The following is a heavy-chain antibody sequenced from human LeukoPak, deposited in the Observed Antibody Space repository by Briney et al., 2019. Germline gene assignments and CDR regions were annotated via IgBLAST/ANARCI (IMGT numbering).Heavy chain of an antibody. D-gene: IGHD6-13*01. CDR3: ARAWNRVSGYSSSWYGALLFDAFDI. CDR1: GFTFSSYS. V-gene: IGHV3-21*01. Sequence: PGGSLRLSCAASGFTFSSYSMNWVRQAPGKGLEWVSSISSSSSYIYYADSVKGRFTISRDNAKNSLYLQMNSLRAEDTAVYYCARAWNRVSGYSSSWYGALLFDAFDIWGQGTMVTVSS. CDR2: ISSSSSYI. J-gene: IGHJ3*02.